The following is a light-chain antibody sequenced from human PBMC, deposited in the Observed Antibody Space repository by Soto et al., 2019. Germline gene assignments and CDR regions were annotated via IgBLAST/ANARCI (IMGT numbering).Light chain of an antibody. V-gene: IGKV3-20*01. CDR2: DAS. CDR1: QSVTNSY. Sequence: EIVLTQSPGTLSLSPGERVTLSCRASQSVTNSYLAWYQQKPGQAPRLLIYDASTRATGIPDRFSGSGSGTEFTLTISSLQPDDFATYYCQHYNSYSEAFGQGTKVDIK. J-gene: IGKJ1*01. CDR3: QHYNSYSEA.